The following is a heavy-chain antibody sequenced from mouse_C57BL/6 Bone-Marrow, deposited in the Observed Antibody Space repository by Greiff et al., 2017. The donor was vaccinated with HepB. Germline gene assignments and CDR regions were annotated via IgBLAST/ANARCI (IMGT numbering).Heavy chain of an antibody. J-gene: IGHJ1*03. V-gene: IGHV1-18*01. D-gene: IGHD2-1*01. CDR2: INPNNGGT. CDR3: ARRSYGNNWYFDV. Sequence: VQLQQSGPELVKPGASVKIPCKASGYTFTDYNMDWVKQSHGKSLEWIGDINPNNGGTIYNQKFKGKATLTVDKSSSTAYMELRSLTSEDTAVYYCARRSYGNNWYFDVWGTGTTVTVSS. CDR1: GYTFTDYN.